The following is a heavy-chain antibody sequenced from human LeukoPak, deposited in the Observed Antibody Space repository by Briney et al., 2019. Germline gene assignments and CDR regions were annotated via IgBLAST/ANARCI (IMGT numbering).Heavy chain of an antibody. V-gene: IGHV4-61*02. Sequence: SETLSLTCTLPGGSISSGSYYWSWIRQPAGKGLEWIGRIYTSGSTNYNPSLKSRVTISVDTSKNQCSLKLSSVTAADPAVYYCARGGYSYGDYWGQGTLVTVSS. CDR3: ARGGYSYGDY. D-gene: IGHD5-18*01. J-gene: IGHJ4*02. CDR2: IYTSGST. CDR1: GGSISSGSYY.